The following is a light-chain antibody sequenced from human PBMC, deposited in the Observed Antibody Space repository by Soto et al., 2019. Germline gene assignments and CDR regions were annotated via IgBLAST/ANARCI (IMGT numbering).Light chain of an antibody. CDR3: QQRSNWPPIT. CDR2: GTS. V-gene: IGKV3D-20*02. Sequence: ETVLTQSPGSLSLSLGDRATLSCRASQTVSNSYLAWYQQKPGQAPRLLIYGTSSRATGIPDRFSGSGSGTDFTLTISSLEPEDFAVYYCQQRSNWPPITFGQGTRLEIK. CDR1: QTVSNSY. J-gene: IGKJ5*01.